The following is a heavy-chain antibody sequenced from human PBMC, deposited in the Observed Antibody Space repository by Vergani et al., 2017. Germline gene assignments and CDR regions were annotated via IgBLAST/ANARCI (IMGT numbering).Heavy chain of an antibody. V-gene: IGHV3-30-3*01. CDR1: GFTFSSYA. J-gene: IGHJ4*01. Sequence: QVQLVESGGGVVQPGRSLRLSCAASGFTFSSYAMHWVRQAPGKGLEWVAVISYDGSNKYYADSVKGRFTISRDNSKNTLYLQMNSLRAEDTAVYYCARVFYYYDSSGYPFWGHGTLVTVSS. D-gene: IGHD3-22*01. CDR3: ARVFYYYDSSGYPF. CDR2: ISYDGSNK.